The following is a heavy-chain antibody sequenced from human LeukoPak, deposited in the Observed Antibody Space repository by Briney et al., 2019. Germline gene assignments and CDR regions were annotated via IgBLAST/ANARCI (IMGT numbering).Heavy chain of an antibody. CDR2: IIPIFGTA. J-gene: IGHJ4*02. D-gene: IGHD3-22*01. CDR3: ARAPRYYDSSGYYRDYFDY. CDR1: GGTFSSDA. V-gene: IGHV1-69*05. Sequence: SVKVSCKAPGGTFSSDAISWVRQAPGQGLEWMGRIIPIFGTANYAQKFQGRVTITTDESTSTAYMELSSPRSEDTAVYYCARAPRYYDSSGYYRDYFDYWGQGTLVTVSS.